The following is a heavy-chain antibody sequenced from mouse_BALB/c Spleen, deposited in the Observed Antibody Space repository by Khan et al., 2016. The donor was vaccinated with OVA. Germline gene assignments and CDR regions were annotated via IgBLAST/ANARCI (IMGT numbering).Heavy chain of an antibody. CDR3: AREEALYHFDH. CDR1: GYIFTSYW. Sequence: QVQLQQSGAELVRPGASVKLSCKTSGYIFTSYWIHWVQQRSGQGLEWIARIYPGTDNTYYNEKFKDKATLTADKSSSTAYMQLSSLKSEDSDVYCCAREEALYHFDHWGQGTTLTVSS. CDR2: IYPGTDNT. V-gene: IGHV1S132*01. J-gene: IGHJ2*01. D-gene: IGHD3-2*02.